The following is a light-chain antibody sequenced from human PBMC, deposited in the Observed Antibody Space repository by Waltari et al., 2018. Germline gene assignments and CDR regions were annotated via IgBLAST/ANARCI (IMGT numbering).Light chain of an antibody. J-gene: IGKJ5*01. CDR3: QQYDNLLSIT. V-gene: IGKV1-33*01. CDR2: DAA. CDR1: QDISNY. Sequence: DIQLTQYPSSLSASIGERVTITCQASQDISNYLNWYQQKPGKTPKLLIYDAANFETVVPSMFSGSGSGTDFTFTISSLQPEDIATYYCQQYDNLLSITFGQGTRLEIK.